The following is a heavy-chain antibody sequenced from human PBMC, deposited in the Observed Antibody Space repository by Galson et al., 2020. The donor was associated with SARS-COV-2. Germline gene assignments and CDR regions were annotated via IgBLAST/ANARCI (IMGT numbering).Heavy chain of an antibody. CDR2: IYFNGRT. V-gene: IGHV4-39*07. J-gene: IGHJ4*01. Sequence: ASETLSLTCVVSSGFIDSTSYYWGWIRQPPGQGLEWIGSIYFNGRTFYNPSLLSRVTISIETSKNQFSLRLTTVTAADTAGYFCARKTSTYDYWGTGAQVTVSS. D-gene: IGHD3-16*01. CDR3: ARKTSTYDY. CDR1: SGFIDSTSYY.